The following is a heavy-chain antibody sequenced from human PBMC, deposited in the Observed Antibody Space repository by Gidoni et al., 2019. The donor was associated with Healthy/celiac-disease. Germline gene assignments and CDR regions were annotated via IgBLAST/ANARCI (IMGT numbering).Heavy chain of an antibody. Sequence: QVQLQESGPGLVKPSETLSLTCTVSGGSISSYYWSWIRQPPGKGLEWIGYIYYSGSTNYNPSLKSRVTISVDTSKNQFSLKLSSVTAADTAVYYCARRVPVVPYMDVWGKGTTVTVSS. D-gene: IGHD2-2*01. V-gene: IGHV4-59*01. CDR1: GGSISSYY. J-gene: IGHJ6*03. CDR3: ARRVPVVPYMDV. CDR2: IYYSGST.